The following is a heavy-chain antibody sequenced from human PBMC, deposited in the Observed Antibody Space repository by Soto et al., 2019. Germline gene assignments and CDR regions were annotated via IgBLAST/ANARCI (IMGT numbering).Heavy chain of an antibody. Sequence: EVQLVESGGGLVQPGGSLRLSCAASGFTFSNYWMTWVRQAPGKGLEWVANIKEDGSEKHYVDSVKGRFTISRDNAKNSLYLQMNSLRVEDTAVYFGSRDVVVGAKALNYWGQGALVTVSS. D-gene: IGHD2-15*01. CDR3: SRDVVVGAKALNY. J-gene: IGHJ4*02. V-gene: IGHV3-7*01. CDR2: IKEDGSEK. CDR1: GFTFSNYW.